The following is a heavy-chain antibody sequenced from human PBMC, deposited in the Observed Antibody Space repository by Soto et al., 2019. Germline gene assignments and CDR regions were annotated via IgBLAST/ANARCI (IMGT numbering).Heavy chain of an antibody. Sequence: QVQLVQSGAEVKKPGSSVKVSCKASGGTFSSYAISWVRQAPGQGLEWMGGIIPIVGTANYAQKFQGRVTITADESTSTAYMELSSLRSEDTAVYYCARGEIVVVVAATQDYYYGMDVWGQGTTVTVSS. V-gene: IGHV1-69*01. CDR1: GGTFSSYA. D-gene: IGHD2-15*01. CDR2: IIPIVGTA. J-gene: IGHJ6*02. CDR3: ARGEIVVVVAATQDYYYGMDV.